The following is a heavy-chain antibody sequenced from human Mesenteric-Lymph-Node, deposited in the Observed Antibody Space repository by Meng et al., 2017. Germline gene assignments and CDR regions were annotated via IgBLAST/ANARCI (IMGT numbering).Heavy chain of an antibody. J-gene: IGHJ4*02. CDR2: IYHSGST. Sequence: QVSLQESGPGLVKPSQTLSLTCTVSGGSISSNGYYWDWVRQPPGKGLEWIGAIYHSGSTSYNPSLQSRVTMFVDTSKNQFSLMLTSVTATDTAVYYCARRRGGSGRDCWGQGTLVTVAS. CDR1: GGSISSNGYY. D-gene: IGHD3-10*01. V-gene: IGHV4-39*01. CDR3: ARRRGGSGRDC.